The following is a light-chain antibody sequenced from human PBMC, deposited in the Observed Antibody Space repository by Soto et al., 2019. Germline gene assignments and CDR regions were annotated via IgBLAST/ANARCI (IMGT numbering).Light chain of an antibody. J-gene: IGLJ1*01. Sequence: QSALAQPPSVSGAPGQRVSISCTGSTSNIGAPYDVQWYHHLPVTAPKLLIYGDNNRPSGVPDRFSASKSGTSASLAITRLQDEDEAYYYIQSYDISLNNYGFENGTKVTV. CDR3: QSYDISLNNYG. CDR1: TSNIGAPYD. V-gene: IGLV1-40*01. CDR2: GDN.